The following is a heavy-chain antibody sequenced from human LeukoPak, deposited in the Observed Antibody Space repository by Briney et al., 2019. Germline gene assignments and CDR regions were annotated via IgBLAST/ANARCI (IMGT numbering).Heavy chain of an antibody. CDR2: VFHSGDT. J-gene: IGHJ3*02. CDR1: GDSISRDY. Sequence: SETLSLTCTVSGDSISRDYWSWIRQSPGKGLEWIGSVFHSGDTKYNPSLNSRVSMSVDTSKNQFSLQLNSLTAADTAVYFCARDMHSSSRLSMLDIWGQGTVVTVSP. V-gene: IGHV4-59*01. D-gene: IGHD2/OR15-2a*01. CDR3: ARDMHSSSRLSMLDI.